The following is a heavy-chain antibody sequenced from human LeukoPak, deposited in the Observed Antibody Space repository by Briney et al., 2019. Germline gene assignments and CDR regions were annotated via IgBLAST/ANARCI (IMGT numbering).Heavy chain of an antibody. CDR2: INPSGGST. V-gene: IGHV1-46*01. J-gene: IGHJ5*02. Sequence: ASVKVSCKASGYTFTSYYMHWVRQAPGQGLEWMGIINPSGGSTSYAQKFQGRVTVTRDTSTSTVYMELSSLRSEDTAVYYCARAGTKWRIAAAGRGGYNWFDPWGQGTLVTVSS. CDR3: ARAGTKWRIAAAGRGGYNWFDP. D-gene: IGHD6-13*01. CDR1: GYTFTSYY.